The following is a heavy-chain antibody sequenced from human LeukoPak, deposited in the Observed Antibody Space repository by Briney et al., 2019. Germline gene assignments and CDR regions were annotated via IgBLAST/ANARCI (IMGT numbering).Heavy chain of an antibody. J-gene: IGHJ5*02. D-gene: IGHD3-22*01. Sequence: ASVKVSCKASGYTFTGYYMHWVRQAPGQGLEWMGWINPNSGGTNYAQKFQGRVTMTRDTSISTAYMELSRLRSDDTAVYYCAREWLSTGSLGGPWGQGTLVTVS. CDR1: GYTFTGYY. V-gene: IGHV1-2*02. CDR2: INPNSGGT. CDR3: AREWLSTGSLGGP.